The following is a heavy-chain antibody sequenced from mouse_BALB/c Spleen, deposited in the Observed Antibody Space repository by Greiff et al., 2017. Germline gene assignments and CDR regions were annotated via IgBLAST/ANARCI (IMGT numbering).Heavy chain of an antibody. D-gene: IGHD2-14*01. CDR2: ISSGGST. Sequence: EVHLVESGGGLVKPGGSLKLSCAASGFTFSSYAMSWVRQTPEKRLEWVASISSGGSTYYPDSVKGRFTISRDNARNILYLQMSSLRSEDTAMYYCAREEVHPWFAYWGQGTLVTVSA. CDR3: AREEVHPWFAY. V-gene: IGHV5-6-5*01. CDR1: GFTFSSYA. J-gene: IGHJ3*01.